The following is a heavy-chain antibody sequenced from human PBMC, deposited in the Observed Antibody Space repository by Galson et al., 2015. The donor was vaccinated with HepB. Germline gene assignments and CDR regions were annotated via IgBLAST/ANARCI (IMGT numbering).Heavy chain of an antibody. CDR3: TTEYHGSGSYYWGSYAFDI. D-gene: IGHD3-10*01. CDR1: GFTFSNAW. J-gene: IGHJ3*02. Sequence: SLRLSCAASGFTFSNAWMSWVRQAPGKGLEWVGRIRSKTDGGTTDYAAPVKGRFTISRDDSKNTLSLQMNSLKTEDTAVYYCTTEYHGSGSYYWGSYAFDIWGQGTMVTVSS. CDR2: IRSKTDGGTT. V-gene: IGHV3-15*01.